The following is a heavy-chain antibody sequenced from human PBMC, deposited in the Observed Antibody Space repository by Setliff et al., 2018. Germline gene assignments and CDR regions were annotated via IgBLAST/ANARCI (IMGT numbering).Heavy chain of an antibody. CDR2: IYYDDDR. Sequence: SGPTLVNTTQPLTLTCTFSGFSLTTNGVGVGWIRQPPGKALEWLALIYYDDDRRYNPSVKNRLTITKDTSKNQVVLTMTNVDPVDTATYYCARGFWSGYFVLDFWGQGSLVTVS. CDR3: ARGFWSGYFVLDF. CDR1: GFSLTTNGVG. J-gene: IGHJ4*02. D-gene: IGHD3-3*01. V-gene: IGHV2-5*02.